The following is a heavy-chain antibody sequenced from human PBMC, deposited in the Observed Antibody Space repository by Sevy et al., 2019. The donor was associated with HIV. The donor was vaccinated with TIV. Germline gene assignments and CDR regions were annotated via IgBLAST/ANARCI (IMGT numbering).Heavy chain of an antibody. CDR1: GITVSSNY. Sequence: GGSLRLSCAVSGITVSSNYMGWVRQAPGKGLQWDSGIFASSNTHFADSVKDRFSISRDNSKNTLSLQMNSLSAEDTAVYYCARAVEDYSDSSGWDWYFDLWGRGTLVTVSS. J-gene: IGHJ2*01. CDR3: ARAVEDYSDSSGWDWYFDL. V-gene: IGHV3-66*01. D-gene: IGHD3-22*01. CDR2: IFASSNT.